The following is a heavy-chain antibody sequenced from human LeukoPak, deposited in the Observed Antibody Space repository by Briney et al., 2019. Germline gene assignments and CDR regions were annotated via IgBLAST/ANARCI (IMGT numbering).Heavy chain of an antibody. Sequence: EGSLRLSCAASGFTFSSYAMSWVRQAPGKGLEWVSAISGSGGSTYYADSVKGRFTISRDNSKNTLYLQMNSLRAEDTAVYYCAKDYCSSTSCTIFDYWGQGTLVTVSS. CDR3: AKDYCSSTSCTIFDY. D-gene: IGHD2-2*01. CDR2: ISGSGGST. J-gene: IGHJ4*02. CDR1: GFTFSSYA. V-gene: IGHV3-23*01.